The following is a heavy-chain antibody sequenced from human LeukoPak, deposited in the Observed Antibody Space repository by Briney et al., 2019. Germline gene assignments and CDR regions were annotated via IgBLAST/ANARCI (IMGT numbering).Heavy chain of an antibody. CDR2: ISYDGSSK. Sequence: QVQLVESGGGVVQPGRSLRLSCAPFGFTFSSYGMHWVRQAPGKGLEWVAVISYDGSSKYYADSVKGRFTISRDNSKNTLYLQMNSLRAEDTGVYYCAKGGGGRWLHYFDYWGQGTLVTASS. CDR3: AKGGGGRWLHYFDY. CDR1: GFTFSSYG. J-gene: IGHJ4*02. D-gene: IGHD5-24*01. V-gene: IGHV3-30*18.